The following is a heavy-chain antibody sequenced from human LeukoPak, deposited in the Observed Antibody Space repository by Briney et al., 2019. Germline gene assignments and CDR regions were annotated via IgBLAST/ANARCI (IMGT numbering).Heavy chain of an antibody. Sequence: SETLSLTCTVSGGSISSSSYYWGWIRQPPGKGLEWIGSIYYSGSTYYNPSLKSRVTISVGTSKKQFSLKLSPVTAADTAVYYCARHAAVAENFDYWGQGTLVTVSS. CDR2: IYYSGST. CDR1: GGSISSSSYY. V-gene: IGHV4-39*01. CDR3: ARHAAVAENFDY. J-gene: IGHJ4*02. D-gene: IGHD6-19*01.